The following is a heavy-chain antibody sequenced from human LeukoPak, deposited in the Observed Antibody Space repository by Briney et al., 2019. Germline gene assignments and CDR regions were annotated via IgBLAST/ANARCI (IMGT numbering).Heavy chain of an antibody. D-gene: IGHD3-10*01. Sequence: GGSLRLSCAASGFTFSTYSMNWGRHAPGTGPEWVSSISSSSTYFFYADSVRGRFTVSRDNAKNSLYLQMNNLSAEDTAVYFCSRGIPRDFWWDYYYAAFHIWGQGTSVSVSS. V-gene: IGHV3-21*01. CDR3: SRGIPRDFWWDYYYAAFHI. CDR1: GFTFSTYS. J-gene: IGHJ3*02. CDR2: ISSSSTYF.